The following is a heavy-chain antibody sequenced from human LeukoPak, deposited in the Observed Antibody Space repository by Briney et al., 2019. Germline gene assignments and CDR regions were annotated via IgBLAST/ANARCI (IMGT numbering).Heavy chain of an antibody. CDR1: GFTVSNKY. J-gene: IGHJ4*02. V-gene: IGHV3-53*01. CDR3: AGGYCSGGSCYGSFDY. Sequence: GRSLRLSCVASGFTVSNKYMSWVRQAPGKGLEWVSVIYSGGSTYYADSVKGRFTISRDNSKNTLYLQMNSLRAEDTAVYYCAGGYCSGGSCYGSFDYWGQGTLVTVSS. D-gene: IGHD2-15*01. CDR2: IYSGGST.